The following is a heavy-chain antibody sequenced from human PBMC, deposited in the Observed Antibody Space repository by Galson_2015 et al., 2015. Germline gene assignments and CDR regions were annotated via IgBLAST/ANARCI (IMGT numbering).Heavy chain of an antibody. CDR3: ARLVGGSVDY. Sequence: CAISGDSVSSNSAAWNWIRQSPSRGLEWLGRTYYRSRWFNDYAVSVKSRITINPDTSKNQFSLQLNSVTPEDTAIYYCARLVGGSVDYWGQGTLVTVSS. D-gene: IGHD2-21*01. CDR1: GDSVSSNSAA. CDR2: TYYRSRWFN. V-gene: IGHV6-1*01. J-gene: IGHJ4*02.